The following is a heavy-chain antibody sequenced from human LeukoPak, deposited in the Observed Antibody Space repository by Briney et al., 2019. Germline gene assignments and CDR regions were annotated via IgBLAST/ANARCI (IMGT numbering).Heavy chain of an antibody. V-gene: IGHV3-30*18. J-gene: IGHJ4*02. CDR1: GCTFSSHD. Sequence: GGSLRLSCAASGCTFSSHDMHWVRQAPGKGLEWVAAISYDGSKQLYADSVKGRFTISRDNSKNTLNLQMNSLRDEDTAVYYCAKDGARYLLTYYFEYWGQGTLVTVSS. CDR3: AKDGARYLLTYYFEY. D-gene: IGHD3-9*01. CDR2: ISYDGSKQ.